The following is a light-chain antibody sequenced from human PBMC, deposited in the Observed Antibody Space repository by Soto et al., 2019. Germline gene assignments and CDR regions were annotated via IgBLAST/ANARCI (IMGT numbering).Light chain of an antibody. CDR3: QQYYSYPLT. CDR1: QGISSY. J-gene: IGKJ1*01. Sequence: STGDRVTITCRASQGISSYLAWYQQKPGKAPKLLIYAASTLQSGVPSRFSGSGSGTDFTLTISCLQSEDFATYYCQQYYSYPLTFGQGTKVDIK. CDR2: AAS. V-gene: IGKV1-8*01.